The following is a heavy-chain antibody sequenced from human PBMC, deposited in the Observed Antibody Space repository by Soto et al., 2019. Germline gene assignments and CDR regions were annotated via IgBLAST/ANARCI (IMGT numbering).Heavy chain of an antibody. V-gene: IGHV3-74*01. CDR1: GFTFGSYW. J-gene: IGHJ6*02. Sequence: EVQLVESGGGLVQPGGSLRVSCAASGFTFGSYWMNWVRQAPGKGLVWVSRIDSDGSSTTYADSVKGRFTTSRDNAKNTLYRQMSSLRVDDTAVYYCARGRPYDMDVWGQGPTVTVSS. CDR2: IDSDGSST. CDR3: ARGRPYDMDV.